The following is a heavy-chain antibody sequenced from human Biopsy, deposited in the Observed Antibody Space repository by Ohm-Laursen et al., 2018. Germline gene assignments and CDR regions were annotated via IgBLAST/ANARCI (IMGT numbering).Heavy chain of an antibody. D-gene: IGHD3-9*01. CDR3: AIDGNDFLTDYLKIDQ. J-gene: IGHJ4*02. CDR1: GYTLTELS. Sequence: ASVKVSCKVSGYTLTELSIHWVRQTGGKGLEWMGGFDREERKTVYAEKFQGRVTMTEDTSTDTVYMEVSSLRSDDTAVYYCAIDGNDFLTDYLKIDQWGQGTLVTVSS. CDR2: FDREERKT. V-gene: IGHV1-24*01.